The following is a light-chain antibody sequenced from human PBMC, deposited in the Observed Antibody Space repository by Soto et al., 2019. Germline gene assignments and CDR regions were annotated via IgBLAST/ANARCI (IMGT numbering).Light chain of an antibody. CDR3: QQYDIYPRT. Sequence: DLQMTQSPSSLSASVGDRVTITCRASQGIRNYLAWFQQKPGKAPKCLIYATFKLQSGVPSKFSGSGSGTEFNLTINSLQPEDFATYYCQQYDIYPRTFGQGTKVEIK. J-gene: IGKJ1*01. CDR1: QGIRNY. CDR2: ATF. V-gene: IGKV1-16*02.